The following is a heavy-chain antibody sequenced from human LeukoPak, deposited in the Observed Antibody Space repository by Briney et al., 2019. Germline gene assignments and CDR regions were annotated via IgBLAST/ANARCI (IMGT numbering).Heavy chain of an antibody. V-gene: IGHV4-59*01. CDR1: GGSISSYY. CDR3: ARSDYSGSGTYTEFDAFDI. D-gene: IGHD3-10*01. Sequence: SETLSLTCTVSGGSISSYYWSWIRQPPGKGLEWIGYIYNTGSTSYNPSLKSRVTISMDTSKNQFSLKLSSVTAADSAVYYCARSDYSGSGTYTEFDAFDIWGQGPMVTVSS. CDR2: IYNTGST. J-gene: IGHJ3*02.